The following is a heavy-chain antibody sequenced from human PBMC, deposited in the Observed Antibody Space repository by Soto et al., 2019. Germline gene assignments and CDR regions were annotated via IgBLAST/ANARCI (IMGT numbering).Heavy chain of an antibody. J-gene: IGHJ5*01. V-gene: IGHV3-66*01. Sequence: GGSLILSCAASGFTVSSKYMNWDRQTPGKGLQWVSIIYSNSSTYYADSVKGRFTISRDNSKNTLYLQMNTLRAEDTAVYYCARGLGYCSGTSCYSIFDSWGQGTLVTVSS. CDR1: GFTVSSKY. CDR3: ARGLGYCSGTSCYSIFDS. D-gene: IGHD2-2*01. CDR2: IYSNSST.